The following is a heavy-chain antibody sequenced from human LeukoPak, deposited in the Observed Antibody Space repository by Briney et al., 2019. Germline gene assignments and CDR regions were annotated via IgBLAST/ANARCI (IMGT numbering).Heavy chain of an antibody. CDR2: IIPIFGTA. D-gene: IGHD5-12*01. CDR1: GGTFSSYA. Sequence: GASVKVSCKASGGTFSSYAISWVRQAPGQGLEWMGGIIPIFGTANYAQKFQGRVTITADESTSTAYMELSSLRSEDTAVYYCARDADSGYDYSVDYYYYYMDVWGKGTTVTVSS. CDR3: ARDADSGYDYSVDYYYYYMDV. V-gene: IGHV1-69*13. J-gene: IGHJ6*03.